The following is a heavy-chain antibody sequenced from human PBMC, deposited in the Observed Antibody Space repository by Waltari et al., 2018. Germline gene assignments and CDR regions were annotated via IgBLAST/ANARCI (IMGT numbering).Heavy chain of an antibody. V-gene: IGHV3-30*18. Sequence: QVQLVESGGGVVQPGRSLRLSCATSGFTFSDCGMHWVRQAPGKGLEWVAVIEYDGSNKNYADSVKGRFTISRDNSKNMLFLQMNSLRAEDTAVYYCAKMAVSGYDYFDSWGQGTLVTVSS. CDR2: IEYDGSNK. D-gene: IGHD5-12*01. J-gene: IGHJ4*02. CDR1: GFTFSDCG. CDR3: AKMAVSGYDYFDS.